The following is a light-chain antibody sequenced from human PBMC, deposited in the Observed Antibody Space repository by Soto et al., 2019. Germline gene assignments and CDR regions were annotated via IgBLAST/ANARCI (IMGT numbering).Light chain of an antibody. Sequence: QSALTQPASVSGSPGQSITISCTGTRSDIGPYNFVSWYQQHPGEVPKLILYDVNVRPSGVSNRFSGSKSGNTASLTISGLQAEDEADYYCTSWTTSTTMIFGGGTKLTVL. CDR1: RSDIGPYNF. V-gene: IGLV2-14*03. J-gene: IGLJ2*01. CDR3: TSWTTSTTMI. CDR2: DVN.